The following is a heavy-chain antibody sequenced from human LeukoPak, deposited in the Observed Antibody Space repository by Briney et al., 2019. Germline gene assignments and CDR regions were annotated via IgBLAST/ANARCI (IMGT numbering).Heavy chain of an antibody. V-gene: IGHV1-2*02. CDR2: INPNSGGT. D-gene: IGHD3-3*01. Sequence: ASVTVSCKASGYTFTGYYMHWVRQAPGQGLEWMGWINPNSGGTNYAQKFQGRVTMTRDTSISTAYMELSRLRSDDTAVYYCARDYDFWSGYYALFELAMPAYYMDVWGKGTTVTVSS. J-gene: IGHJ6*03. CDR3: ARDYDFWSGYYALFELAMPAYYMDV. CDR1: GYTFTGYY.